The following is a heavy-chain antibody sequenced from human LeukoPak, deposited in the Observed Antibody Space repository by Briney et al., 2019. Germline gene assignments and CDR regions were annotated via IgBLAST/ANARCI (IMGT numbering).Heavy chain of an antibody. J-gene: IGHJ3*02. CDR1: GGTFSSYA. CDR3: ARGRGYCSSTSCSDAFDI. D-gene: IGHD2-2*01. CDR2: IIPIFGTA. V-gene: IGHV1-69*13. Sequence: SVKVSCKASGGTFSSYAVSWVRQAPGQGLEWMGGIIPIFGTANYAQKFQGRVTITADESTSTAYMELSSLRSEDTAVYYCARGRGYCSSTSCSDAFDIWGQGTMVTVSS.